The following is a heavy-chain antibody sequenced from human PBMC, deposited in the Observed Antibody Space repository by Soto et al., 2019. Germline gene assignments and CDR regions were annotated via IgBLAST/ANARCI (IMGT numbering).Heavy chain of an antibody. CDR1: GYTFTSYD. CDR3: ARTHLIVGATKIYYYGMDV. Sequence: ASVKVSCKASGYTFTSYDINWVRQATGQGLEWMGWMNPNSGNTGYAQKFQGRVTMTRNTSISTAYMELSSLRSEDTAVYYCARTHLIVGATKIYYYGMDVWGQGTMVTVSS. J-gene: IGHJ6*02. D-gene: IGHD1-26*01. V-gene: IGHV1-8*01. CDR2: MNPNSGNT.